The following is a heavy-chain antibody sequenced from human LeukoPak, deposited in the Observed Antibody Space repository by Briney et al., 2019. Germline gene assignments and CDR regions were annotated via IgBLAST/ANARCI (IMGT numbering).Heavy chain of an antibody. Sequence: SGGSLRLSCAASGFTFSSYGMSWVRQAPGKGLEWVSAIGGRDGSTYYADSVKGRFTISRDNSENTLYVQMNSLRAEDTAVYYCAKGHYYGSGSLDYWGQGTLVTVSS. V-gene: IGHV3-23*01. J-gene: IGHJ4*02. CDR3: AKGHYYGSGSLDY. D-gene: IGHD3-10*01. CDR1: GFTFSSYG. CDR2: IGGRDGST.